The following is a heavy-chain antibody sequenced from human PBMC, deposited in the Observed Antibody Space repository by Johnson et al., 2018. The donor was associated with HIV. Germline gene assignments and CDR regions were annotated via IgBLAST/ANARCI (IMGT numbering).Heavy chain of an antibody. Sequence: QVQLVESGGGVVQPGGSLRLSCAASGFTFSSYGMHWVRQAPGKGLEWVAVISYDGSNKYYADSVKGRFTISRDNSKNTLYLQMNSLRAEYTAVYYCATLKGPRLHIAARRPDAFDIWGQGTMVTVSS. CDR2: ISYDGSNK. CDR3: ATLKGPRLHIAARRPDAFDI. J-gene: IGHJ3*02. CDR1: GFTFSSYG. D-gene: IGHD6-6*01. V-gene: IGHV3-30*19.